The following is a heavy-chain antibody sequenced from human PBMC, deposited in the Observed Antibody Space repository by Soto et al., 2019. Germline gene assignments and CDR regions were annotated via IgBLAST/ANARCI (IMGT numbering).Heavy chain of an antibody. CDR1: GYTFTNYG. V-gene: IGHV1-18*04. CDR3: ARTCSGANCYFIY. J-gene: IGHJ4*02. CDR2: IGPHSENT. Sequence: ASVKVSCKASGYTFTNYGVGWVRQAPGQGLEWVGWIGPHSENTNYAQKLQGRVTMTTDTSTTTAYMELRSLTSDDTAVYYCARTCSGANCYFIYWGRGTLVTVSS. D-gene: IGHD2-15*01.